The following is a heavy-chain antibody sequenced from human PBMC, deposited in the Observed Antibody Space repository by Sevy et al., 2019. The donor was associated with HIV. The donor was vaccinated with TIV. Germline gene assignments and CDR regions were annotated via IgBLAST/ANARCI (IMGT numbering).Heavy chain of an antibody. CDR3: ARGIAAPRGMDV. CDR2: FFYSGST. J-gene: IGHJ6*02. V-gene: IGHV4-59*01. Sequence: SETLSLTCTVSGDSISGYYWSWIRQPPGKGLEWIGYFFYSGSTNYNPSLKSRVTISVDTTRNQVSLKVRSVTAADTAVYYYARGIAAPRGMDVWGQGTTVTVSS. D-gene: IGHD6-13*01. CDR1: GDSISGYY.